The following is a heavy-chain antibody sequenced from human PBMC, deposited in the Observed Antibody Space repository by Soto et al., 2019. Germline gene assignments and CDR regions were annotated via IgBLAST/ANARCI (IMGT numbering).Heavy chain of an antibody. D-gene: IGHD5-18*01. CDR2: TYYSGST. Sequence: SETLSLTCTVFGGSISSYYWSWVRQPPGKGLEWIGYTYYSGSTNYNPSLKSRVTISVDTSKNQLSLKLSSVTAADTAVYYCATSLYSYGPRFAYWGQGTLVTVSS. CDR1: GGSISSYY. J-gene: IGHJ4*02. CDR3: ATSLYSYGPRFAY. V-gene: IGHV4-59*01.